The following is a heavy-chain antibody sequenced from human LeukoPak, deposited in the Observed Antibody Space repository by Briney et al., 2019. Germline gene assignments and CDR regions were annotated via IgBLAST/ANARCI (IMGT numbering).Heavy chain of an antibody. J-gene: IGHJ2*01. CDR1: GGSFSGYY. D-gene: IGHD2-2*01. V-gene: IGHV4-34*01. CDR3: ARGIVLVPAAKEYFDL. Sequence: SETLSLTCAVYGGSFSGYYWSWIRQPPGKGLEWIGEINHSGSTNYNPSLKSRVTISVDTSKNQFSLKLSSVTAADTPVYYCARGIVLVPAAKEYFDLWGRGTLVTVSS. CDR2: INHSGST.